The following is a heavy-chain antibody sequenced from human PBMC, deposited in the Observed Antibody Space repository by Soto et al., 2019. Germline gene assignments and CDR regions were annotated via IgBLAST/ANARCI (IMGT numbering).Heavy chain of an antibody. V-gene: IGHV6-1*01. J-gene: IGHJ4*02. CDR1: GDSVSSNSAA. D-gene: IGHD1-1*01. CDR3: AREVERGGNVKSAFDY. CDR2: TYYRSKWYN. Sequence: SQTLSLTCAISGDSVSSNSAAWNWIRQSPSRGLEWLGRTYYRSKWYNDYAVSVKSRITINPDTSKNQFSLQLNSVTPEDTAVYYCAREVERGGNVKSAFDYWGQGTLVTVSS.